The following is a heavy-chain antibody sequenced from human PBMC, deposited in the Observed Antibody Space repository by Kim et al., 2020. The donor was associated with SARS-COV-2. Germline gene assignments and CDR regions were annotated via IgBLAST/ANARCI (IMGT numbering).Heavy chain of an antibody. CDR2: IYFSGKT. CDR1: GAPISSSTYY. Sequence: SETLSLKCTVSGAPISSSTYYWGWVRQSPGKGLEWIGSIYFSGKTSYNPSLSSRLTVSIDTSKNHFSLHLNSVTAADTAIYYCVRSSDAAGTYLLRFYHGMDVWGQGTSVTVS. CDR3: VRSSDAAGTYLLRFYHGMDV. D-gene: IGHD1-7*01. J-gene: IGHJ6*02. V-gene: IGHV4-39*02.